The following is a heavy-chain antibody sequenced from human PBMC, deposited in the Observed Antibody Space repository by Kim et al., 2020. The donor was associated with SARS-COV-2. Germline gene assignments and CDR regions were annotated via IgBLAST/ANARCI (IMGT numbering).Heavy chain of an antibody. CDR1: GYSFTSYW. J-gene: IGHJ6*02. D-gene: IGHD2-15*01. CDR3: ARLPLGYCSGGSCSPGGMDV. Sequence: GESLKISCKGSGYSFTSYWIGWVRQMPGKGLEWMGIIYPGDSDTRYSPSFQGQVTISADKSISTAYLQWSSLKASDTAMYYCARLPLGYCSGGSCSPGGMDVWGQGTTVTVPS. CDR2: IYPGDSDT. V-gene: IGHV5-51*01.